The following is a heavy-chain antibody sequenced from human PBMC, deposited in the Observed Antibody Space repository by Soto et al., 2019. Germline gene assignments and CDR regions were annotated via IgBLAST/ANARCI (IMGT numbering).Heavy chain of an antibody. D-gene: IGHD2-21*01. CDR2: ISSRGSNI. CDR3: ASDCGGDCYGAFDI. CDR1: GFTFSVYY. V-gene: IGHV3-11*01. J-gene: IGHJ3*02. Sequence: QVQLVESGGGMVKPGGSLRLSCAASGFTFSVYYMSWIRQAPGKGLEWVSYISSRGSNIYYADSVEGRFTISRDNAKNSLYLQMNSLRAEDTAVYYCASDCGGDCYGAFDIWGQGTMVTVS.